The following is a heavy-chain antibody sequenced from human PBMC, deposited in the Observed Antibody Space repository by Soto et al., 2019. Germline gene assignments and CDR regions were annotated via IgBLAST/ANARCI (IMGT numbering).Heavy chain of an antibody. J-gene: IGHJ6*02. CDR1: GYTFTGYY. CDR2: INPNSGGT. V-gene: IGHV1-2*04. Sequence: QVQLVQSGAEVKKPGASVKVSCKASGYTFTGYYMHWVRQAPGQGLEWMGWINPNSGGTNYAQKFQGWVTTTRETPISTAYMELSRLRSDDTAVYYCARGGSLWFGELSAYYYGMDVWGQGTTVTVSS. D-gene: IGHD3-10*01. CDR3: ARGGSLWFGELSAYYYGMDV.